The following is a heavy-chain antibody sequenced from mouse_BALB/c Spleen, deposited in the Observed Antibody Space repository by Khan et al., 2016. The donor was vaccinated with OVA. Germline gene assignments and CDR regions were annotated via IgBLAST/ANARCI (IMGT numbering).Heavy chain of an antibody. CDR2: IHYSGST. CDR1: GYSITSGYS. V-gene: IGHV3-1*02. Sequence: EVQLQESGPDLVKPSQSLSLTCTVTGYSITSGYSWHWIRQFPGNILEWMGYIHYSGSTNYNPYPNSRISTTRDPPKTQFFLQLNSVTSEDTATYYWARAGRWFPYWGQGTLVTISA. CDR3: ARAGRWFPY. J-gene: IGHJ3*01.